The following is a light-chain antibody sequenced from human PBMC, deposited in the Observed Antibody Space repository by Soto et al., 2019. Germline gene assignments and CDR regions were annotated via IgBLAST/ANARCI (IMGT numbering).Light chain of an antibody. CDR3: QQRYNWPIT. CDR2: ADS. Sequence: EIVLTQSPATLSLSPGKRATLSCRASQSISSSYLGWYQQKPGQAPRLLIYADSNRATGIPARFSGSGSGRDFTLTISSLEPEDFSVYYCQQRYNWPITFGQGTRLEIK. CDR1: QSISSSY. V-gene: IGKV3-11*02. J-gene: IGKJ5*01.